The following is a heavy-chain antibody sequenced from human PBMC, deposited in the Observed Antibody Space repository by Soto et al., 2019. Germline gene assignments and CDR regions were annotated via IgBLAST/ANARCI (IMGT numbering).Heavy chain of an antibody. Sequence: GASVKVSCKASGGTFSSYAISWVRQAPGQGLEWMGGIIPIFGTANYAQKFQGRVTITADESTSTAYMELSSLRSEDTAVYYCAARGVTGLLNFDYWGQGTLVTVSS. CDR3: AARGVTGLLNFDY. D-gene: IGHD3-10*01. CDR2: IIPIFGTA. CDR1: GGTFSSYA. J-gene: IGHJ4*02. V-gene: IGHV1-69*13.